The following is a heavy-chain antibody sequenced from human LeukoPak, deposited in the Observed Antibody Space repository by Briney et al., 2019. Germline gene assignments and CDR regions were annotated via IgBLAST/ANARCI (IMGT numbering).Heavy chain of an antibody. D-gene: IGHD6-19*01. CDR3: ARDIGSGWYHPVAFDI. CDR1: GGSISSSSYY. CDR2: IYYSGST. V-gene: IGHV4-39*07. Sequence: SETLSLTCTVSGGSISSSSYYWGWIRQPPGKGLEWIGSIYYSGSTYYNPSLKSRVTISVDTSKNQFSLKLSSVTAADTAVYYCARDIGSGWYHPVAFDIWGQGTMVTVSS. J-gene: IGHJ3*02.